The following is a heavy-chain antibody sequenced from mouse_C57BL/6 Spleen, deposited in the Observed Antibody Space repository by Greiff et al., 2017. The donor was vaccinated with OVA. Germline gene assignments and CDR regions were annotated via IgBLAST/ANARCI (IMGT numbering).Heavy chain of an antibody. CDR2: IRSKSNNYAT. CDR1: GFSFNTYA. V-gene: IGHV10-1*01. D-gene: IGHD4-1*01. J-gene: IGHJ2*01. CDR3: VRTGTEDFDY. Sequence: EVQVVESGGGLVQPKGSLKLSCAASGFSFNTYAMNWVRQAPGKGLEWVARIRSKSNNYATYYADSVKDRFTISRDDSESMLYLQMNNLKTEDTAMYYCVRTGTEDFDYWGQGTTLTVSS.